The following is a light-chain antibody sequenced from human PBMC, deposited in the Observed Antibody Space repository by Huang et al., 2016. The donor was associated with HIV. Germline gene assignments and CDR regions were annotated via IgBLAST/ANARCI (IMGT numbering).Light chain of an antibody. CDR1: KSVSTN. CDR2: GSS. J-gene: IGKJ4*01. V-gene: IGKV3-15*01. Sequence: IVMTQSPATLSLSPGERATLSCRANKSVSTNLAWYQQRFGQAPRLLIYGSSTRASGIPARFSGSGSGTDFTLTISSLQSEDVAVYFCQQYNNWLLSFGGGTKVDI. CDR3: QQYNNWLLS.